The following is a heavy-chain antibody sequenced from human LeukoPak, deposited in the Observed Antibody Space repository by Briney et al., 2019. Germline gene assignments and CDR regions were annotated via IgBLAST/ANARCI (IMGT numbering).Heavy chain of an antibody. Sequence: GGSLRLSCAASGFTFSSYAMSWVRQAPGKGLEWGSAMSGRGGSTSYANTVKGRFTIPRENSKHTPYLQMISLRAEDTAVYYCAKVVRPGGSYGGYGGLDCWGQGTLVAVSS. CDR2: MSGRGGST. V-gene: IGHV3-23*01. CDR1: GFTFSSYA. J-gene: IGHJ4*02. D-gene: IGHD5-12*01. CDR3: AKVVRPGGSYGGYGGLDC.